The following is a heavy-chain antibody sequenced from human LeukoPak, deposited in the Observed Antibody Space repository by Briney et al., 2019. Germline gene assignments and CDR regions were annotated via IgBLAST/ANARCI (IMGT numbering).Heavy chain of an antibody. V-gene: IGHV3-23*01. D-gene: IGHD3-10*01. CDR3: ARHDSYIPY. J-gene: IGHJ4*02. Sequence: QAGGSLRLSCAASGFTFNNYAMSWVRQAPGKGLEWVSGISDVEFSTYYTDSVKGRSTISRDNSKNTVYLQMNNLRTGDTAVYFCARHDSYIPYWGQGTLVTVSS. CDR2: ISDVEFST. CDR1: GFTFNNYA.